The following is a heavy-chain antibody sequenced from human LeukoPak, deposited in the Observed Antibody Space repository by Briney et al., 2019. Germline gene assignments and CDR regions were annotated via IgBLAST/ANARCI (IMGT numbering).Heavy chain of an antibody. CDR3: ARDNSVGDNAWWFDR. D-gene: IGHD1-26*01. J-gene: IGHJ5*02. CDR2: IIPIFGTA. V-gene: IGHV1-69*06. Sequence: SVRVSSKASGGTFSSYAISWVRQAPGQGLEWMGGIIPIFGTANYAQKFQGRVTITADKSTSTDYMELSSLRSEDTAIYYCARDNSVGDNAWWFDRWGQGTLVTVSS. CDR1: GGTFSSYA.